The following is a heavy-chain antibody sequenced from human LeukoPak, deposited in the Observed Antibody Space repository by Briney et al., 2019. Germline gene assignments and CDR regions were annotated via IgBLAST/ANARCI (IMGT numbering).Heavy chain of an antibody. CDR3: AIRRGYTFGDDF. J-gene: IGHJ4*02. CDR1: GLTFSSYW. Sequence: GGSLRLSCAASGLTFSSYWMFWVRQATGEGLVWVSRIHSDGSSTAYADSVKGRFTISRDSAKNTLYLQMNTLRGEDTAVYYCAIRRGYTFGDDFWGQGTLVTVSS. CDR2: IHSDGSST. V-gene: IGHV3-74*03. D-gene: IGHD5-18*01.